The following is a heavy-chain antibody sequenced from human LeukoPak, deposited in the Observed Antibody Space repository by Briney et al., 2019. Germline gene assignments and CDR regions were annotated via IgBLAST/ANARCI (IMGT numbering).Heavy chain of an antibody. CDR2: ISSDSRTI. CDR3: ARYGSGTSYITNYFDY. V-gene: IGHV3-48*02. CDR1: GFTFSSYS. J-gene: IGHJ4*02. Sequence: GGSLRLSCAASGFTFSSYSMNWVRQAPGKGLEWVSYISSDSRTIYYADSVKGRLTISRDNAKNSLYLQMKSLRDEDTAVYYCARYGSGTSYITNYFDYWGQATPGTVSS. D-gene: IGHD3-10*01.